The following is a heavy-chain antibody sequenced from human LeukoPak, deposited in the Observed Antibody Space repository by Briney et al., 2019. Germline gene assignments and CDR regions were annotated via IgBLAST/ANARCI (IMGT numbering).Heavy chain of an antibody. Sequence: ASVKVSCKASGYTFTGYYIHWVRQAPGQGLEWMGWINPNSGGTNYAQKFQGRVTMPRDTSISTAYMELSRLRSDDAAVYYCARDTRYYYDSSAYYRSDAFDIWGQGTMVTVSS. J-gene: IGHJ3*02. CDR2: INPNSGGT. V-gene: IGHV1-2*02. CDR3: ARDTRYYYDSSAYYRSDAFDI. CDR1: GYTFTGYY. D-gene: IGHD3-22*01.